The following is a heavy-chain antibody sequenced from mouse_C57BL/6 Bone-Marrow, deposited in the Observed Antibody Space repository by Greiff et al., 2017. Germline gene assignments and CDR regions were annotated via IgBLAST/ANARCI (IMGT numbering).Heavy chain of an antibody. CDR3: VRLARYWYFDV. V-gene: IGHV10-3*01. J-gene: IGHJ1*03. CDR1: GYTFNTYA. CDR2: IRSKSGNSAT. Sequence: EVLLVESGGGLVQPKGSLKLSCAASGYTFNTYAMHWVRQGPGKGLEWVARIRSKSGNSATYYAYSVKDRFTISRDDSQSMLYLQMNTLKPEDTAMYYCVRLARYWYFDVWGKGTTVTVSS.